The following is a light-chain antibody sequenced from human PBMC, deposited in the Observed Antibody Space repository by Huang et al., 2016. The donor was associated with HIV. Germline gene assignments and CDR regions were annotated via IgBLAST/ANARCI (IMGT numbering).Light chain of an antibody. V-gene: IGKV1-33*01. Sequence: GDRVTITCQASQDISNYLNWYQQKPGKAPKLLNYDASNLETGVPSRFSGSGSGTDFTFTISSLQPEDIATYYCQQYDNLLTFGPGTKVDIK. CDR3: QQYDNLLT. CDR1: QDISNY. CDR2: DAS. J-gene: IGKJ3*01.